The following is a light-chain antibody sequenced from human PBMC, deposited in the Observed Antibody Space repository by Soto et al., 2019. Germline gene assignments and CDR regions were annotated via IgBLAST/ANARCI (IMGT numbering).Light chain of an antibody. CDR1: QSVSSSY. CDR3: QQYGSSPVT. Sequence: EIVLTQSPGTLSLSPGERATLSCRASQSVSSSYLAWYQQKPGQAPRLLIYGASSRAIGIPDRFSGSGSGTDFTLTISRLEPEDFAVYYCQQYGSSPVTFGQGTKVDIK. CDR2: GAS. J-gene: IGKJ1*01. V-gene: IGKV3-20*01.